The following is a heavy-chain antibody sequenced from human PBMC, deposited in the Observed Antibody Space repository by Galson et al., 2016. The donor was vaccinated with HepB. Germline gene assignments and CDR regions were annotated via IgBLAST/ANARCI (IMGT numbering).Heavy chain of an antibody. Sequence: SLRLSCASSGITFGNFIMSWVRQAPGQGLEWVALIRTNADGGTTEYAASVKGRFSISRDDSKSTAYLQMNRLKSEDTAVYYCSVGHFPGYGGRGTVVTVSS. CDR1: GITFGNFI. D-gene: IGHD2-2*01. V-gene: IGHV3-49*04. J-gene: IGHJ4*02. CDR3: SVGHFPGY. CDR2: IRTNADGGTT.